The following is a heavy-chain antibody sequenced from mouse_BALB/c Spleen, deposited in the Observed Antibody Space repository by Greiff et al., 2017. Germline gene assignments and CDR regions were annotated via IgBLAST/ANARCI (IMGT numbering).Heavy chain of an antibody. CDR1: GYAFTNYL. J-gene: IGHJ2*01. Sequence: QVQLKESGAELVRPGTSVKVSCKASGYAFTNYLIEWVKQRPGQGLEWIGVINPGSGGTNYNEKFKGKATLTAAKSSSTAYMQLSSLTSDDSAVYFCAVVITTDYWGQGTTLTVSS. CDR3: AVVITTDY. D-gene: IGHD1-1*01. V-gene: IGHV1-54*01. CDR2: INPGSGGT.